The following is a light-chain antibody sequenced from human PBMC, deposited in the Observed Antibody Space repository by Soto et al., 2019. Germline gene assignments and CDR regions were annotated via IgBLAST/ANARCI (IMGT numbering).Light chain of an antibody. CDR2: WAS. CDR1: QSVLYSSNNKNY. CDR3: QQHYTTRWT. Sequence: DIVMTQSPDSLAVSLGERATINCRSSQSVLYSSNNKNYLAWYQHKPGQPPRVLLYWASTRESGVPDRFSGSGSVTDFTLSISSLQAEDVAVYYCQQHYTTRWTFGQGTRVEIK. J-gene: IGKJ1*01. V-gene: IGKV4-1*01.